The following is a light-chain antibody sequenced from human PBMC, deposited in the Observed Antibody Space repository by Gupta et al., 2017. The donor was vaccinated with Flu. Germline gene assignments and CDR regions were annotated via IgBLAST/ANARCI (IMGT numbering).Light chain of an antibody. CDR1: QSVLYSSNNKNY. Sequence: DIVMTQSPDSLAVSLGERATINCKSSQSVLYSSNNKNYLVWYQQKPGQPPKLLIYWASTRESGVPDRFSGSGSGTGFTLTISSLQAEDVAVYYCQQYYSPPWAFGQGTKVEIK. V-gene: IGKV4-1*01. CDR2: WAS. CDR3: QQYYSPPWA. J-gene: IGKJ1*01.